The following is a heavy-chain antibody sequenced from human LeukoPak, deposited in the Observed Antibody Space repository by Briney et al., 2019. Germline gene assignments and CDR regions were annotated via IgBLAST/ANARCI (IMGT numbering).Heavy chain of an antibody. Sequence: ASVKVSCNASGHTFTGSYIHWVRQAPGLGLEWMRWINPNSGGTNYAQKFQRRVTMTRDTSISTAYMELSRLRSDDTAVYHCARSAVVVPAAILAPELDYWGQGTLVTVSS. CDR2: INPNSGGT. J-gene: IGHJ4*02. CDR3: ARSAVVVPAAILAPELDY. CDR1: GHTFTGSY. D-gene: IGHD2-2*01. V-gene: IGHV1-2*02.